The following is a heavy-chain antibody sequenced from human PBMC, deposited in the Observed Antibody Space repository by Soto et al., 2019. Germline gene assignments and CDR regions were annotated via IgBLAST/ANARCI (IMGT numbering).Heavy chain of an antibody. CDR3: ARRKGIVVVAAREYYFDY. V-gene: IGHV4-34*01. J-gene: IGHJ4*02. D-gene: IGHD2-15*01. Sequence: QVQLQQWGAGLLKPSETLSLTCAVYGGSFSGYYWSWIRQPPGKGLEWIGEINHSGSTNYNPSLKRRVTISVDTSKNQFSLKLSSVTAADTAVDYCARRKGIVVVAAREYYFDYWGQGTLVTVSS. CDR2: INHSGST. CDR1: GGSFSGYY.